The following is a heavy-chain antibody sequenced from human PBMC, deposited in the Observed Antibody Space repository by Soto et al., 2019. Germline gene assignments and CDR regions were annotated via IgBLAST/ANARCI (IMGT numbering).Heavy chain of an antibody. J-gene: IGHJ6*02. CDR1: GFTFSSYG. CDR2: IWDDGSNK. D-gene: IGHD6-13*01. Sequence: QVQLVESGGGVVQPGRSLRLSCAASGFTFSSYGMHWVRQAPGKGLEWVAVIWDDGSNKYYADSVKGRFTISRDNSKNTLYLQMNSLRAEDTDVYYCARPMATMYSSSWYADYYYGMDVWGQGTTVTVSS. CDR3: ARPMATMYSSSWYADYYYGMDV. V-gene: IGHV3-33*01.